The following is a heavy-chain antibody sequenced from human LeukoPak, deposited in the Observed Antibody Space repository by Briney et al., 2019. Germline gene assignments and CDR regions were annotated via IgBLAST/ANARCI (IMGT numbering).Heavy chain of an antibody. CDR1: GFTFNNAS. J-gene: IGHJ4*02. Sequence: GGSLRLSCAASGFTFNNASMSWVRQAPGKGLEWVGRIRSKTDGGAIDYAAPVQGGFTLSGDDSKNTLYLQMNSLKTEDTGVYYCTTERYFDSSGYHPFYNWGQGTLVTVSS. V-gene: IGHV3-15*01. CDR2: IRSKTDGGAI. D-gene: IGHD3-22*01. CDR3: TTERYFDSSGYHPFYN.